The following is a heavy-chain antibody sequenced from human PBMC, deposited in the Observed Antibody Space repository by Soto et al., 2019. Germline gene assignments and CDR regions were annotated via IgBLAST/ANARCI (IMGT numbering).Heavy chain of an antibody. CDR3: ARDLAVCGTGYYYYGMDV. V-gene: IGHV1-69*12. CDR1: GGTFSSYA. CDR2: IIPIFGTA. Sequence: QVQLVQSGAEVKKPGSSVKVSCKASGGTFSSYAISWVRQAPGQGLEWMGGIIPIFGTANYAQKFQGRVTITADESTSTAYMELSSLRSEDTAVYYCARDLAVCGTGYYYYGMDVWGQGTTVTVSS. D-gene: IGHD6-19*01. J-gene: IGHJ6*02.